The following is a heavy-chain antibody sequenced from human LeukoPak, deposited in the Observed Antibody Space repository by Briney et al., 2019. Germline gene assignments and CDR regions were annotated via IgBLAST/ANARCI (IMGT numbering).Heavy chain of an antibody. CDR3: ARENRYCTGGSCYYQWDY. J-gene: IGHJ4*02. CDR1: GFTFSSYA. V-gene: IGHV3-30-3*01. Sequence: GGSLRLSCAASGFTFSSYAMHWVRQAPGKGLEWVAVISYDGSNKYYADSVKGRFTISRDNSKNTLYLQMNSLRAEDTAVYYCARENRYCTGGSCYYQWDYWGQGTLVTVSS. D-gene: IGHD2-15*01. CDR2: ISYDGSNK.